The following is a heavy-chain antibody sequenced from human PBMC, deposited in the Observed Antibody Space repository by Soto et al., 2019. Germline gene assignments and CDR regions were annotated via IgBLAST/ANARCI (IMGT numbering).Heavy chain of an antibody. J-gene: IGHJ3*02. D-gene: IGHD2-21*01. Sequence: PGGSLRLSCAASGFTLSSYSMSWVRQAPGKGLEWVSAISGSGGSTYYADSVKGRFTISRDNSKNTLYLQMNSLRAEDTAVYYCAKSHIVPGAPPSDAFDIWGQGTMVTVSS. CDR1: GFTLSSYS. V-gene: IGHV3-23*01. CDR2: ISGSGGST. CDR3: AKSHIVPGAPPSDAFDI.